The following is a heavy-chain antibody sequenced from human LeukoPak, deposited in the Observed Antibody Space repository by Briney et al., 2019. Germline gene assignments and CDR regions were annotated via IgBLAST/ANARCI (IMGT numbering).Heavy chain of an antibody. Sequence: PSETLSLTCTVSGGSISPYYWSWIRQSPGKGLEWIGYIYYSGGTNYNPSLKSRVTISVDTSKSQFSLKLSSVTAADTAVYYCAGITIFGVVTTIDYWGQGTLVTVSS. CDR3: AGITIFGVVTTIDY. CDR1: GGSISPYY. V-gene: IGHV4-59*01. D-gene: IGHD3-3*01. J-gene: IGHJ4*02. CDR2: IYYSGGT.